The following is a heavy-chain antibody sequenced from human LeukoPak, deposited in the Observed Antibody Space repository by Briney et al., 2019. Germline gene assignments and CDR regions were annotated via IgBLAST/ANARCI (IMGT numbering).Heavy chain of an antibody. CDR1: GGSISSYY. CDR3: ARHRSAPSRYYGSTNWFDP. Sequence: TSETLSLTCTVSGGSISSYYWSWIRQPPGKGLEWIGEINHSGSTNYNPSLKSRVTISVDTSKNQFSLKLSSVTAADTAVYYCARHRSAPSRYYGSTNWFDPWGQGTLVTVSS. J-gene: IGHJ5*02. V-gene: IGHV4-34*01. CDR2: INHSGST. D-gene: IGHD3-10*01.